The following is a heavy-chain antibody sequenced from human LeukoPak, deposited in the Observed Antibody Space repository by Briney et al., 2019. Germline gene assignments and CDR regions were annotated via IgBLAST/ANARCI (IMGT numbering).Heavy chain of an antibody. J-gene: IGHJ4*02. D-gene: IGHD6-13*01. CDR3: ARGSSYTSSWHEDY. CDR2: IIPIFGTA. Sequence: SVKVSCKASGGTFSSYAISWVRQAPGQGLEWMGGIIPIFGTANYAQKFQGRVTITADKSTSTAYMELRGLKSDDTAIYYCARGSSYTSSWHEDYWGQGTLVTVSS. V-gene: IGHV1-69*06. CDR1: GGTFSSYA.